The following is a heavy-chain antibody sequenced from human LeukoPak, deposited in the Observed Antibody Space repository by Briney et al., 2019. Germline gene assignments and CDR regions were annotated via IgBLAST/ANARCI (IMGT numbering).Heavy chain of an antibody. CDR3: ARSSRLNYYGSGSYYITSVRNWFDP. J-gene: IGHJ5*02. V-gene: IGHV4-34*01. CDR2: INHSGST. CDR1: GGSFSGYY. D-gene: IGHD3-10*01. Sequence: SETLSLTCAVYGGSFSGYYRSWIRQPPGKGLEWIGEINHSGSTNYNPSLKSRVTISVDTSKNQFSLKLSSVTAADTAVYYCARSSRLNYYGSGSYYITSVRNWFDPWGQGTLVTVSS.